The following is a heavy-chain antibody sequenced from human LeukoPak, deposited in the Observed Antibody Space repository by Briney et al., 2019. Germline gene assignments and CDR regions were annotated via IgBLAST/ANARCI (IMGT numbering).Heavy chain of an antibody. V-gene: IGHV1-46*01. CDR1: GYTFISYY. Sequence: ASVKVSCKASGYTFISYYIHWVRQAPGQGLEWMGLINPSRGNTPYAQQFQGRVTMTRDTSTSTVYMELSSLRSEDTAVYYCARHSLIGTTPFDYWGQGTLVTVPS. D-gene: IGHD1-20*01. J-gene: IGHJ4*02. CDR3: ARHSLIGTTPFDY. CDR2: INPSRGNT.